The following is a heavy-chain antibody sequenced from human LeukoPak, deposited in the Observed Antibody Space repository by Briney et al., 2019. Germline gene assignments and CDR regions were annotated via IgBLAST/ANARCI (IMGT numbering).Heavy chain of an antibody. D-gene: IGHD5-12*01. V-gene: IGHV1-8*01. CDR3: ARGPVNSGPDY. Sequence: ASVKVSCKASGYTFTSYDINWVRQATGQGLEWMGWMNPNSGNTGYDQKFQGIGTMPRKTPISPAYMELSSLRSEDTAVYYCARGPVNSGPDYWGQGTLVTVSS. J-gene: IGHJ4*02. CDR2: MNPNSGNT. CDR1: GYTFTSYD.